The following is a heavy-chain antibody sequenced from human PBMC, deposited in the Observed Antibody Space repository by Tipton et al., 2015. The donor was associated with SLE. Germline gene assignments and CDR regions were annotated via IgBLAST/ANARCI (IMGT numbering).Heavy chain of an antibody. Sequence: TLSLTCAVSGYSLSSGYYWGWIRQPPGKGLEWIGSIYHSGSTYYNPSLKSRVTISVDTSKNQFSLKLSSVTAADTAVYYCARVDGSGSYYLLDYWGQGTLVTVSS. J-gene: IGHJ4*02. CDR1: GYSLSSGYY. V-gene: IGHV4-38-2*01. CDR2: IYHSGST. CDR3: ARVDGSGSYYLLDY. D-gene: IGHD3-10*01.